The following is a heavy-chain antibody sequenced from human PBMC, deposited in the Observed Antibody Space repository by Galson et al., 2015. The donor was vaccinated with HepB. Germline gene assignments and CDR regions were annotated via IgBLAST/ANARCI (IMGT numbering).Heavy chain of an antibody. D-gene: IGHD3-3*01. Sequence: SLRLSCAASGFTFSSYAMSWVRQAPGKGLEWVSGVSTSGGSPDYADPVKGRFTISRDNSRNTLYLQMNSLRGEDTAVYYCVKDHDFWSGYYTSFDFWGQGTLVTVSS. CDR3: VKDHDFWSGYYTSFDF. J-gene: IGHJ4*02. V-gene: IGHV3-23*01. CDR2: VSTSGGSP. CDR1: GFTFSSYA.